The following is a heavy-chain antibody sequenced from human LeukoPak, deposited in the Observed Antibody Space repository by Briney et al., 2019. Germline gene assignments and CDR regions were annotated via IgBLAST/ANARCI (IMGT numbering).Heavy chain of an antibody. V-gene: IGHV1-69*06. CDR1: GGTFSSYA. CDR3: ARDSPGYSSGWYWFDP. Sequence: SVKVSCKASGGTFSSYAISWVRQAPGQGLEWMGGIIPIFGTANYAQKFQGRVTITADKSTSTAYMELSSLRSEDTAVYYCARDSPGYSSGWYWFDPWGQGTLVTVSS. J-gene: IGHJ5*02. CDR2: IIPIFGTA. D-gene: IGHD6-19*01.